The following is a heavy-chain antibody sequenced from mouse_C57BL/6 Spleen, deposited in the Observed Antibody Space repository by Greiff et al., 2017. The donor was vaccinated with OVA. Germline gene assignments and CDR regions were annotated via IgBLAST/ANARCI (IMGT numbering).Heavy chain of an antibody. CDR2: ILPGSGST. CDR1: GYTFTGYW. D-gene: IGHD1-3*01. CDR3: ARQDLYIPPLYWYFDV. Sequence: VKLVESGAELMKPGASVKLSCKATGYTFTGYWIEWVKQRPGHGLEWIGEILPGSGSTNYNEKFKGKATFTADTSSNTAYMQLSSLTTEDSAIYYCARQDLYIPPLYWYFDVWGTGTTVTVSS. J-gene: IGHJ1*03. V-gene: IGHV1-9*01.